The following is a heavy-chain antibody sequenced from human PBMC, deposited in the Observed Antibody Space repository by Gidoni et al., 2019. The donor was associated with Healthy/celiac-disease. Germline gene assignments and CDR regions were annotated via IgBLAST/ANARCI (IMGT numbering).Heavy chain of an antibody. CDR1: GFTSSSYG. CDR3: AREGLPWRYYYYMDV. D-gene: IGHD1-1*01. V-gene: IGHV3-33*01. Sequence: QVQLVESAGGAAQPGRSLRLSAAAYGFTSSSYGMHWVRQAPGKGLGWVAVIWYDGSNKYYADSVKGRFTISRDNSKNTLYLQMNSLRAEDTAVYYCAREGLPWRYYYYMDVWGKGTTVTVSS. J-gene: IGHJ6*03. CDR2: IWYDGSNK.